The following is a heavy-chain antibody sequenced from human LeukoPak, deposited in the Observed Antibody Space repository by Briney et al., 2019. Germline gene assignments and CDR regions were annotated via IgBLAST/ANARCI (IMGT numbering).Heavy chain of an antibody. CDR1: GFTFSSYA. V-gene: IGHV3-30-3*01. D-gene: IGHD3-22*01. CDR2: ISYDGSNK. J-gene: IGHJ4*02. CDR3: ARGGYYDSSGYRGGYYFDY. Sequence: GRSLRLSCAASGFTFSSYAMHWVRQAPGKGLEWVAVISYDGSNKYYADSVKGRFTISRDNSKNTLYLQMNSLRAEDTAVYYCARGGYYDSSGYRGGYYFDYWGQGTLVTVSS.